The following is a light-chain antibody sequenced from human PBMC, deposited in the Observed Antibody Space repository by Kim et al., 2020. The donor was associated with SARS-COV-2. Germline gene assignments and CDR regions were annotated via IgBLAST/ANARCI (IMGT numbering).Light chain of an antibody. CDR1: RAINNN. CDR2: AAS. Sequence: GSPGEGVTISGRASRAINNNLAWYRRKPDQAPTHLIFAASTRATDVPARFSGSGSVTEFTLSICSLQSEDYAVYYCHHFNDWPITFGQGTRLEIK. J-gene: IGKJ5*01. V-gene: IGKV3-15*01. CDR3: HHFNDWPIT.